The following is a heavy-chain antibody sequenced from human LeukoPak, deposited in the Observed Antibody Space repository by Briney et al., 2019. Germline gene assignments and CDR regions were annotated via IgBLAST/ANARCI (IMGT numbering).Heavy chain of an antibody. CDR3: VRIPNSADFPKWFDP. J-gene: IGHJ5*02. Sequence: PGRSLRLSCAASGFTFSSYGMHWVRQAPGKGLEWVSSISSTSNYIYYADSVKGRFTISRDNAQNSLYLQMDSLRAEDTAVYYCVRIPNSADFPKWFDPWGQGTLVTVSS. CDR2: ISSTSNYI. D-gene: IGHD2/OR15-2a*01. V-gene: IGHV3-21*01. CDR1: GFTFSSYG.